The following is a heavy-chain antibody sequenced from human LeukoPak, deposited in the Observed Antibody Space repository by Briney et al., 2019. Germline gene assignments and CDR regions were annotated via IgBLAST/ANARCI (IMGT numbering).Heavy chain of an antibody. J-gene: IGHJ4*02. D-gene: IGHD6-13*01. Sequence: PGGSLRLSCTASGFTFSSYWMSWVRQAPGKGLEWVANIKQDGSEKYYVDSVKGRFTISRDNAKNSLYLQMNSLRDEDPALYYCATSAAGFDYWGQGTLVTVSS. CDR1: GFTFSSYW. CDR3: ATSAAGFDY. CDR2: IKQDGSEK. V-gene: IGHV3-7*01.